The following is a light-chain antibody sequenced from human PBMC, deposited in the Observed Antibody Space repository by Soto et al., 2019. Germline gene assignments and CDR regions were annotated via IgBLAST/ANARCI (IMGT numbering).Light chain of an antibody. Sequence: VLTQPPSVSGAPGQRVTISCTGSHSNIGAGYVVHWYQLLPGTAPKLLIYDNTNRPSGVPDRFSGSKSGTSASLAITGLQAEDEADYYCQSYDSSLSGFVFGAGTKVTVL. J-gene: IGLJ1*01. CDR2: DNT. CDR1: HSNIGAGYV. V-gene: IGLV1-40*01. CDR3: QSYDSSLSGFV.